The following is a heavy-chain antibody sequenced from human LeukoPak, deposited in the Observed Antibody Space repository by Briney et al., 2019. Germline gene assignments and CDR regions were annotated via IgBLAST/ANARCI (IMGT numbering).Heavy chain of an antibody. CDR2: IYYSGST. J-gene: IGHJ4*02. CDR3: ARYASRDPSIAYYFDY. D-gene: IGHD2-2*01. V-gene: IGHV4-61*05. CDR1: GGSISSSSYY. Sequence: PSETLSLTCTVSGGSISSSSYYWGWIRQPPGKGLEWIGYIYYSGSTNYNPSLKSRVTISVDTSKNQFSLKLSSVTAADTAVYYCARYASRDPSIAYYFDYWGQGTLVTVSS.